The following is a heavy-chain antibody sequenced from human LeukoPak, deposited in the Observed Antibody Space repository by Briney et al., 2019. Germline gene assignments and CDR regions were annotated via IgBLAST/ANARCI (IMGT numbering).Heavy chain of an antibody. V-gene: IGHV4-34*01. D-gene: IGHD2-2*01. CDR1: GGSFSGYY. J-gene: IGHJ5*02. CDR3: ARGGGLSIVVVPAAIWFDP. CDR2: INHSGST. Sequence: SETLSLTCAVYGGSFSGYYWSWIRQPPGKGLEWIGEINHSGSTNYNPSHKSRVSISVDTSKNQFSLKLSSVTAADTAVYYCARGGGLSIVVVPAAIWFDPWGQGTLVTVSS.